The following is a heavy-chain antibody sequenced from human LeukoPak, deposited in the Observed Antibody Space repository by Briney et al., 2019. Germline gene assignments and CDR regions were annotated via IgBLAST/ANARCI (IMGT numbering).Heavy chain of an antibody. Sequence: GGSLRLSCAASGFTVSSNYMSWVRQAPGKRLEWVSVIYSGGSTYYADSVKGRFTISRDNSKNTLYLQMNSLRAEDTAVYYCARAYYDILTGSDNWFDPWGQGTLVTVSS. CDR3: ARAYYDILTGSDNWFDP. CDR2: IYSGGST. CDR1: GFTVSSNY. V-gene: IGHV3-53*01. D-gene: IGHD3-9*01. J-gene: IGHJ5*02.